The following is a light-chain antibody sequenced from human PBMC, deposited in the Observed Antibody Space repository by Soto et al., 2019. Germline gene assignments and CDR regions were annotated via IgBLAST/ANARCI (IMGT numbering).Light chain of an antibody. V-gene: IGLV7-46*01. J-gene: IGLJ2*01. CDR2: DTS. Sequence: QAVVTQEPSLTVSPGGTVTLTCGSSTGAVTSGHYPYWFQQKPGQAPRTLIYDTSNKHSWTPARFSGSLLGGKAALTLSGGQAEGWAEDYCLLSYSGARDVVFGGGTKLTVL. CDR1: TGAVTSGHY. CDR3: LLSYSGARDVV.